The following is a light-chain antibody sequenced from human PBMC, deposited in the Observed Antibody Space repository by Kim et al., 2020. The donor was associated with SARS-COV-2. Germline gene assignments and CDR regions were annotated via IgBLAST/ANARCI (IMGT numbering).Light chain of an antibody. V-gene: IGLV2-14*03. CDR1: SSDVGGYNY. CDR2: DVS. Sequence: QSALTQPASVSGSPGQSITISCTGTSSDVGGYNYVSWYQQHPGKAPKLMIFDVSKRPSGVSNRFSRSKSGNTASLTISGLQAEGETDYYCTSYTTSGTYLFGTGTKVTVL. J-gene: IGLJ1*01. CDR3: TSYTTSGTYL.